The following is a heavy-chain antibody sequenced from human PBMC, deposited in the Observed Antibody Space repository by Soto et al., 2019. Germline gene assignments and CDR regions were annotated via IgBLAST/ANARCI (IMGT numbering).Heavy chain of an antibody. CDR1: GFTFSSYW. D-gene: IGHD3-10*01. CDR3: ARSWNYAAGSLIDY. CDR2: ITGDGSST. V-gene: IGHV3-74*01. Sequence: EVQLVESGGGLVEPGGSLRLSCAASGFTFSSYWMHWVRQGQGKGLVWVSRITGDGSSTTYADSVKGRFTISRDNAKNTLYLQMNSLRVEDTAVYYCARSWNYAAGSLIDYWGQGTLATVSS. J-gene: IGHJ4*02.